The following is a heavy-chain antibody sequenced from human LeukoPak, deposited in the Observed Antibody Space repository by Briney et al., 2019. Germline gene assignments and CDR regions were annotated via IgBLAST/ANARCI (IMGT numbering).Heavy chain of an antibody. CDR2: INHSGST. V-gene: IGHV4-34*01. D-gene: IGHD3-22*01. CDR3: ARARRTTYYYDSSGPQDY. J-gene: IGHJ4*02. Sequence: GSLRLSCAASGFTFSSYAMSWIRQPPGKGLEWIGEINHSGSTNYNPSLKSRVTISVDTSKNQFSLKLSSVTAADTAVYYCARARRTTYYYDSSGPQDYWGQGTLVTVSS. CDR1: GFTFSSYA.